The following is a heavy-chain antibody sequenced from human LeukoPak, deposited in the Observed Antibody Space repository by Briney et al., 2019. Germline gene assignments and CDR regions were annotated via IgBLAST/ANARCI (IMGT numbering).Heavy chain of an antibody. J-gene: IGHJ4*02. CDR3: ARGGLYCGGDWPTRYYFDY. CDR1: GYTFTSYY. D-gene: IGHD2-21*02. V-gene: IGHV1-46*01. Sequence: ASVKVSCKASGYTFTSYYMHWVRQAPGQGLEWMGIINPSGGSTSYAQKFQGRVTMTRDTSTSTVYMELSSLRSEDTAVYYCARGGLYCGGDWPTRYYFDYWGQGTLVTVSS. CDR2: INPSGGST.